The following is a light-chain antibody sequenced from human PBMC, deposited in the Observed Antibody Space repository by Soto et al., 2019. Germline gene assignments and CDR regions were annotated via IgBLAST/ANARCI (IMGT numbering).Light chain of an antibody. Sequence: EIVLTQSPATLSLSPGERATLSCRASQSVSRYLAWYQQKPGQAPRLLIYDASNRATSIPARFSGSGSETDFTLTISSLEPEDFVVYYCQQRSNWPPLTFGGGTKVEIK. CDR1: QSVSRY. J-gene: IGKJ4*01. CDR2: DAS. V-gene: IGKV3-11*01. CDR3: QQRSNWPPLT.